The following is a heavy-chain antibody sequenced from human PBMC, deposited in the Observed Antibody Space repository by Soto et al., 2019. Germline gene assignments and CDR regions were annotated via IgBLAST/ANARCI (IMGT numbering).Heavy chain of an antibody. CDR3: ARWGGSFSSGYYIDY. Sequence: GGSLRLSCAASGFIFSNSGMHWVRQAPGKGLEWVAATWYDGNDKYYADAVKGRFTISKDNSKNTLHLQMNSLTAEDTAVYYCARWGGSFSSGYYIDYWGQGNLVTFSS. V-gene: IGHV3-33*01. D-gene: IGHD6-25*01. CDR1: GFIFSNSG. J-gene: IGHJ4*02. CDR2: TWYDGNDK.